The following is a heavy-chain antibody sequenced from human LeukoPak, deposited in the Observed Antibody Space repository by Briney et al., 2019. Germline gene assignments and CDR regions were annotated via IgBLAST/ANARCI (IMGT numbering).Heavy chain of an antibody. Sequence: GGSLRLSCAASGFTFNSYSMNWVRQAPGKGLEWVAFIRYDGSNKYYADSVKGRFTISRDNSKNTLYLQMNSLRAEDTAVYYCAKDRYYYDSSGLLCPDYWGQGTLVTVSS. J-gene: IGHJ4*02. CDR2: IRYDGSNK. CDR3: AKDRYYYDSSGLLCPDY. CDR1: GFTFNSYS. V-gene: IGHV3-30*02. D-gene: IGHD3-22*01.